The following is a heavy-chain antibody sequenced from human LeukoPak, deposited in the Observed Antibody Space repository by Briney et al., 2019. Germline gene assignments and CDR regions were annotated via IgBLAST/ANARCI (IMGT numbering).Heavy chain of an antibody. D-gene: IGHD3-10*01. CDR1: GFTFDDYG. CDR3: ARNSGAGYYFYMDV. Sequence: GGSLRLSCAASGFTFDDYGMCWVRQAPGKGLEWVSGIKWNGGSTGYADSVKGRFTISRDNAKNSLYLQMNSLRAEDTALYYCARNSGAGYYFYMDVWGKGTAVTVSS. CDR2: IKWNGGST. J-gene: IGHJ6*03. V-gene: IGHV3-20*04.